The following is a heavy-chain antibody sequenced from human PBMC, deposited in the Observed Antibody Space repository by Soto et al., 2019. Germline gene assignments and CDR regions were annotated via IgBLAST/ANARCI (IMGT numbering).Heavy chain of an antibody. V-gene: IGHV1-18*01. J-gene: IGHJ6*03. CDR2: ISAYSGDT. CDR3: ARAGYLYYMDV. CDR1: GYTFATYG. Sequence: GASVKVSCKASGYTFATYGINWVRQAPGQGLEWMGWISAYSGDTNYAQKFQGRVTMTTDTSTSTAYMELRSLGSDDTAVYYCARAGYLYYMDVWGKGTTVTVSS. D-gene: IGHD6-25*01.